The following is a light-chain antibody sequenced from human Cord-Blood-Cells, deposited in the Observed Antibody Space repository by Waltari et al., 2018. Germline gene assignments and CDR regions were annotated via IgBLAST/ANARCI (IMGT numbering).Light chain of an antibody. CDR2: GAS. Sequence: ILLTQSPGTLSLSPGVRASLSCRASQSVSSSYLAWYQQKPGQAPRLLIYGASSRATAIPDRFSGSGSGTDFTLTISRLEPEDFAVYYCQQYGSSPYTFGQGTKLEIK. CDR1: QSVSSSY. V-gene: IGKV3-20*01. CDR3: QQYGSSPYT. J-gene: IGKJ2*01.